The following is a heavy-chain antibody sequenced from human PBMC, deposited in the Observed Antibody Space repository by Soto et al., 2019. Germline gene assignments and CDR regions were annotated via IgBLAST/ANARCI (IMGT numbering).Heavy chain of an antibody. CDR2: IIPIFGTP. Sequence: SVKVSCKASGGTFSSYAISWVRQAPGQGLEWMGGIIPIFGTPNYAQKFQGRVTITADESTSTAYMELSSLRSEDTAVYYCARVLGGYSYGYEDYYYGMDVWGQGTTVTVSS. CDR1: GGTFSSYA. D-gene: IGHD5-18*01. CDR3: ARVLGGYSYGYEDYYYGMDV. V-gene: IGHV1-69*13. J-gene: IGHJ6*02.